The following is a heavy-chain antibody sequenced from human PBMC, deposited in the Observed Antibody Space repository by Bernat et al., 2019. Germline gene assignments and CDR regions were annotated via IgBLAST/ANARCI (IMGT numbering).Heavy chain of an antibody. V-gene: IGHV3-30-3*01. CDR2: ISYDGSNK. J-gene: IGHJ3*02. Sequence: QVQLVESGGGVVQSGRSLRLSCAASGFTFSSYAMHWVRQAPGKGLEWVAVISYDGSNKYYADSVKGRFTISRDNSKNTLYLQMNSLRAEDTAVYYCARDLGQQLVRDAFDIWGQGTMVTVSS. D-gene: IGHD6-13*01. CDR1: GFTFSSYA. CDR3: ARDLGQQLVRDAFDI.